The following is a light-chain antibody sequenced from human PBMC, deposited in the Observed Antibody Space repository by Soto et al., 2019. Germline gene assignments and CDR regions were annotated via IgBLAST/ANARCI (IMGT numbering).Light chain of an antibody. V-gene: IGKV3-20*01. CDR1: QSVSSSS. CDR3: HQYGSSRT. CDR2: GAS. Sequence: ENVLTQSPGTVSLFPGEKATLSCRASQSVSSSSLAWYQQKPGQAPRLLIYGASSRATGIPDRFSGSGSGTDFTLTISRLEPEDFAVYYCHQYGSSRTFGQGTKVDIK. J-gene: IGKJ1*01.